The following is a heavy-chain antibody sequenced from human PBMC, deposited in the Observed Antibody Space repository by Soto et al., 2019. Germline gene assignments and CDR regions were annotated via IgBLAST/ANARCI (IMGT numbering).Heavy chain of an antibody. J-gene: IGHJ4*02. CDR2: VYYDGTT. Sequence: PSETLSLTCTVSGASITNYYWSWLRQPPGKQLEWIGYVYYDGTTNYNPSLQSRVTISVDTSKTQFSLKLTSVTAADTAVYYCARDSHGGRWGYWGQGTLVTVSS. CDR3: ARDSHGGRWGY. D-gene: IGHD1-26*01. CDR1: GASITNYY. V-gene: IGHV4-59*01.